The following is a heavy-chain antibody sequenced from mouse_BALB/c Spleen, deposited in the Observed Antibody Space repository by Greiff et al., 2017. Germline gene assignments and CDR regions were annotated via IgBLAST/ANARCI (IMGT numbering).Heavy chain of an antibody. D-gene: IGHD1-2*01. CDR1: GFTFSSFG. CDR3: LITTATVDY. J-gene: IGHJ2*01. V-gene: IGHV5-17*02. Sequence: EVHLVESGGGLVQPGGSRKLSCAASGFTFSSFGMHWVRQAPEKGLEWVAYISSGSSTIYYADTVKGRFTISRDNPKNTLFLQMTSLRSEDTAMYYCLITTATVDYWGQGTTRTVSS. CDR2: ISSGSSTI.